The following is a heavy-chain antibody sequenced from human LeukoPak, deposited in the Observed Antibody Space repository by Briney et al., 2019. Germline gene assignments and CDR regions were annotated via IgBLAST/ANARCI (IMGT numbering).Heavy chain of an antibody. V-gene: IGHV3-23*01. Sequence: GGSLRLSCAASGFTFSSYAMSWVRQAPGKGLEWVSAISGSGGSTYYADSVKGRFTISRDNSKNTLYLQMYSLRAEDTAVYHCAKVLLAHGSGSYLPTFDYWGQGTLVTVSS. CDR2: ISGSGGST. CDR1: GFTFSSYA. D-gene: IGHD3-10*01. J-gene: IGHJ4*02. CDR3: AKVLLAHGSGSYLPTFDY.